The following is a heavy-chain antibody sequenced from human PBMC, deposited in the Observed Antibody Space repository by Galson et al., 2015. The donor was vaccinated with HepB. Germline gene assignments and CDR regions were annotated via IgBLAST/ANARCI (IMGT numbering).Heavy chain of an antibody. CDR1: GLTVGNNY. CDR3: ATSPSRGE. V-gene: IGHV3-66*01. CDR2: IYRAGDS. Sequence: SLRLSCAVSGLTVGNNYMNWIRQAPGKGLEWVSLIYRAGDSHYADSVRGRFTISRDSSKNILFLQMNSLRAEDTAVYYCATSPSRGEWGQGTLVTVSS. J-gene: IGHJ4*02.